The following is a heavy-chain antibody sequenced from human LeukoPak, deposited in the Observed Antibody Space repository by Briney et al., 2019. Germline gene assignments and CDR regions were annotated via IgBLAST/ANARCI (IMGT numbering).Heavy chain of an antibody. CDR2: ISGSGGST. CDR1: GFTFSNYA. J-gene: IGHJ6*02. V-gene: IGHV3-23*01. Sequence: GGSLRLSCAASGFTFSNYAMSWVRQAPGKGLEWVSAISGSGGSTHYADSVKGRFTISRDNSKNTLYLQMNSLRAEDTAVYYCARVSSIAAPYYYYYGMDVWGQGTTVTVSS. CDR3: ARVSSIAAPYYYYYGMDV. D-gene: IGHD6-6*01.